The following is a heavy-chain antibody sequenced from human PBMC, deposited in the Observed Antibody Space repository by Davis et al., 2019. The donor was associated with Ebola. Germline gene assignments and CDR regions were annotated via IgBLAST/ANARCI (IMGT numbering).Heavy chain of an antibody. Sequence: GESLKISCAASGFIFSSYVMSWVRQAPGKGLEWVSTLGTSADTYYADSVKGRFTISRDNAKNSLYLQMNSLRDEDTAVYYCARHDDYWGQGTLVTVSS. J-gene: IGHJ4*02. CDR3: ARHDDY. CDR1: GFIFSSYV. CDR2: LGTSADT. V-gene: IGHV3-48*02.